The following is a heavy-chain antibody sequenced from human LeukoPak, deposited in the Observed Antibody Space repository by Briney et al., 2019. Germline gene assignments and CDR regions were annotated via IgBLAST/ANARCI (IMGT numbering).Heavy chain of an antibody. V-gene: IGHV4-59*01. Sequence: SETLSLTCTVSGDSISSYYWSWIRQPPGKGLEWIGYIYNSGSINYNPSLKSRVTISVDTSKNQFSLKLSSVTAADTAVYYCARWHMTSDAFDIWGQGTMVTVSS. CDR1: GDSISSYY. J-gene: IGHJ3*02. CDR2: IYNSGSI. CDR3: ARWHMTSDAFDI.